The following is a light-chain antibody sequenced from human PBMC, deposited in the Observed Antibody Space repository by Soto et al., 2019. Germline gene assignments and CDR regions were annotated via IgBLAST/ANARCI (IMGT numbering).Light chain of an antibody. CDR1: QSVSSNY. J-gene: IGKJ1*01. CDR3: QQYGSSSWT. CDR2: GAS. Sequence: EIVLTQSPGTLSLSPGERATLSCRASQSVSSNYLAWYQQKPGQAPRVLIYGASSRATGIPDRFSGSGSGTDFTLSISRLEPEDSAVYYCQQYGSSSWTFGHGTKVVIK. V-gene: IGKV3-20*01.